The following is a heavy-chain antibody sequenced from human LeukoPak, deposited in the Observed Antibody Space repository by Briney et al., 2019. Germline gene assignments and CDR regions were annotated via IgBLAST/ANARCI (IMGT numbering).Heavy chain of an antibody. CDR3: AREGVVVPAALDY. D-gene: IGHD2-2*01. V-gene: IGHV1-46*01. J-gene: IGHJ4*02. Sequence: ASVKVSCKASGYTFTSYYMHWVRQAPGQGLEWMGIINPGGGSTSYAQKFQGRVTMTRDTSTSTVYTELSSLRSEDTAVYYRAREGVVVPAALDYWGQGTLVTVSS. CDR2: INPGGGST. CDR1: GYTFTSYY.